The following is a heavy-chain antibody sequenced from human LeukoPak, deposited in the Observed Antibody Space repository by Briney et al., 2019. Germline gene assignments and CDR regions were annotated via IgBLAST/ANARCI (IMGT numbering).Heavy chain of an antibody. CDR1: GGSISSSSYY. V-gene: IGHV4-39*07. Sequence: SETLSLTCTVSGGSISSSSYYWGWIRQPPGKGLEWNGSIYYSGSTYYNPSVKSRVTMSVDTSKNQFSLKLSSVTAAGTAVYYCARDLYYYGSGSYYTFPGFDYWGQGTLVTVSS. J-gene: IGHJ4*02. CDR3: ARDLYYYGSGSYYTFPGFDY. CDR2: IYYSGST. D-gene: IGHD3-10*01.